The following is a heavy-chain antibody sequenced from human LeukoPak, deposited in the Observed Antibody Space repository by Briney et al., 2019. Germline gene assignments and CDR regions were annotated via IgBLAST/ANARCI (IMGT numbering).Heavy chain of an antibody. V-gene: IGHV1-18*01. CDR3: ARDPGYSSSWYYFDY. CDR1: GYTFTSYG. CDR2: ISAYNGNT. Sequence: ASVKVSCKASGYTFTSYGISWVRQAPGQGLEWMGWISAYNGNTNYAQKLQGRVIMTTDTSTSTAYMELRSLRSDDTAVYYCARDPGYSSSWYYFDYWGQGTLVTVSS. D-gene: IGHD6-13*01. J-gene: IGHJ4*02.